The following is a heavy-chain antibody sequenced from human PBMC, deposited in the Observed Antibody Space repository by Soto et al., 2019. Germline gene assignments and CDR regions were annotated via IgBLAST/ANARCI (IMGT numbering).Heavy chain of an antibody. Sequence: GGSLRLSCAASGFTFSSYGMHWVRQAPGKGLEWVAVISYDGSNKYYADSVKGRFTISRDNSKNSLYLQMNSLRAEDTAVYYCAKDSGGYCSGGSCYSFDYWGQGTLVTVSS. CDR2: ISYDGSNK. J-gene: IGHJ4*02. CDR3: AKDSGGYCSGGSCYSFDY. D-gene: IGHD2-15*01. V-gene: IGHV3-30*18. CDR1: GFTFSSYG.